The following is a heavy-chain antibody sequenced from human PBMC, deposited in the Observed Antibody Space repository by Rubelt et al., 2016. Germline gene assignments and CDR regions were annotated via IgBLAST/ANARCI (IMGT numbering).Heavy chain of an antibody. J-gene: IGHJ6*02. CDR1: GGSIISSNW. D-gene: IGHD1-26*01. CDR3: ARHGSGRNYYNYGMDV. CDR2: INHSGST. V-gene: IGHV4-4*02. Sequence: QVQLQESGPGLVKPSGTLSLTCAVSGGSIISSNWWSWVRQPPGKGLEWIGEINHSGSTYYNPSLKSRVTISVTTSKNQLALKRRRVTAADTAVYYCARHGSGRNYYNYGMDVWGQGTTVTASS.